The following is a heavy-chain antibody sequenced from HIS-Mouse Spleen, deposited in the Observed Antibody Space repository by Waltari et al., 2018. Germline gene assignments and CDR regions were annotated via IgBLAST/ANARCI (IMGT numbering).Heavy chain of an antibody. CDR2: IYFSGST. CDR1: GGSISSSSYY. V-gene: IGHV4-39*07. CDR3: AREIPYSSSWYDWYYDL. D-gene: IGHD6-13*01. Sequence: QLQLQESGPGLAKPSETLSLTCTVSGGSISSSSYYWGWIRQPPAKGLEWIGSIYFSGSTYYNPSLKSRVTISVDTSKNQFSLKLSSVTAADTAVYYCAREIPYSSSWYDWYYDLWGRGTLVTVSS. J-gene: IGHJ2*01.